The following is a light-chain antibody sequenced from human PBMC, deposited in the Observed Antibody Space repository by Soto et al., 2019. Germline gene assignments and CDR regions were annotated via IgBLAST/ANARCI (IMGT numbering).Light chain of an antibody. CDR3: QQYGSSPIT. V-gene: IGKV3-20*01. Sequence: EIVLTQSPATLSLSPGERATLSCRASQSFRRYLAWYQQKPGQAPRLLIYGASTRATGIPARFSGSGSGTDFTLTISRLEPEDFAVYYCQQYGSSPITFGQGTRLEIK. J-gene: IGKJ5*01. CDR1: QSFRRY. CDR2: GAS.